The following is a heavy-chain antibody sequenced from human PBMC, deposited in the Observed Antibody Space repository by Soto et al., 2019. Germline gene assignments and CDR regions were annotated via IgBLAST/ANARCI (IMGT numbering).Heavy chain of an antibody. CDR1: GFTFSSYG. CDR2: IWYDGSNK. J-gene: IGHJ6*04. Sequence: PWGSLRLSCAASGFTFSSYGMHWFRQAPGKGLEWVAVIWYDGSNKYYADSVKGRFTISRDNSKNTLYLQMNSLRAEDTAVYYCATGPILVCGKGTSVTVSS. CDR3: ATGPILV. V-gene: IGHV3-33*01.